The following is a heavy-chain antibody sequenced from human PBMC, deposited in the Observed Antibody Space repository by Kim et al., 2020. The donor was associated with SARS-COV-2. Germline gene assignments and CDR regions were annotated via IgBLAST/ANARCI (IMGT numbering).Heavy chain of an antibody. CDR3: ARVEIIVGEQQSYWYFDL. D-gene: IGHD3-10*01. CDR2: IYYSGST. CDR1: GGSISSYY. Sequence: SETLSLTCTVSGGSISSYYWSWIRQPPGKGLEWIGYIYYSGSTNYNPSLKSRVTISVDTSKNQFSLKLSSVTAADTAVYYCARVEIIVGEQQSYWYFDLWGRGTLVTVSS. V-gene: IGHV4-59*13. J-gene: IGHJ2*01.